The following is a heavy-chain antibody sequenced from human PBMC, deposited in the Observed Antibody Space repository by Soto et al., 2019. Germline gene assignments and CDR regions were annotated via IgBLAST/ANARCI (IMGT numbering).Heavy chain of an antibody. CDR1: GGSIGSYY. CDR3: ARGSITGTTYHGFDP. Sequence: SETLCLTCTVSGGSIGSYYWSWIRQPPGKGLEWIGYIYYSGSTNYNPSLKSRVTISVDTSKNQFSLKLSSVTAADTAVYYCARGSITGTTYHGFDPWGQGTLVTVSS. D-gene: IGHD1-20*01. V-gene: IGHV4-59*01. J-gene: IGHJ5*02. CDR2: IYYSGST.